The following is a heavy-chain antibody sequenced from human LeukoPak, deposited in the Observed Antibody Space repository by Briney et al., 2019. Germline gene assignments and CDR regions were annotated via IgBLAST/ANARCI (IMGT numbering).Heavy chain of an antibody. V-gene: IGHV3-48*01. Sequence: GGSLTLSCTASGFTFSTYSMKWVRQAPGKGVEWVSYISSSSNTIYDADSVKGRFTISRDTAKNSLYLQMNSLRAEDTAVYYCAVSDYFDYWGQGTLVTVSS. CDR3: AVSDYFDY. CDR2: ISSSSNTI. J-gene: IGHJ4*02. CDR1: GFTFSTYS. D-gene: IGHD5/OR15-5a*01.